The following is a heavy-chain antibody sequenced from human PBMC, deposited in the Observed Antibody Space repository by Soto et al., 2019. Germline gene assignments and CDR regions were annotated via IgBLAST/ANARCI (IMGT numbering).Heavy chain of an antibody. J-gene: IGHJ4*02. D-gene: IGHD3-10*01. CDR2: IAYDGSNQ. CDR1: GFTFSTYA. V-gene: IGHV3-30-3*01. CDR3: ARDLKKFRYFDY. Sequence: GGSLRLSCASSGFTFSTYAMHWVRQAPGKGLEWVAVIAYDGSNQHYADSVKGRSTISRDNSKNTLYLEMNSLRAEDTALYYCARDLKKFRYFDYWGQGTLVTVS.